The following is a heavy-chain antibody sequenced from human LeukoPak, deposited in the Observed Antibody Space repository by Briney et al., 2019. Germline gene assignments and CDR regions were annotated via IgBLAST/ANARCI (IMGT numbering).Heavy chain of an antibody. CDR1: GFTFSSYV. CDR2: IWYVGSNK. J-gene: IGHJ4*02. D-gene: IGHD3-10*01. Sequence: GGSLRLSCAASGFTFSSYVMHWVRQAPGKGLEWVAVIWYVGSNKYYADSVKGRFTISRDNSKNTLYLQMNSLRAEDTAVYYCARDWEPYGSVDYWGQGTLVTVSS. V-gene: IGHV3-33*01. CDR3: ARDWEPYGSVDY.